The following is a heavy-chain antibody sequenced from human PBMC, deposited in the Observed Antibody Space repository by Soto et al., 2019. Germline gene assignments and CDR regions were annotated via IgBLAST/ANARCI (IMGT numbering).Heavy chain of an antibody. CDR3: AKAQTLSTVTTPDFDY. J-gene: IGHJ4*02. Sequence: GGSLRLSCAASGFTFSSYGMHWVRQAPGKGLEWVAVISYDGSNKYYADSVKGRFTISRDNSKNTLYLQMNSLRAEDTAVYYCAKAQTLSTVTTPDFDYWGQGTLVTVSS. CDR1: GFTFSSYG. CDR2: ISYDGSNK. D-gene: IGHD4-4*01. V-gene: IGHV3-30*18.